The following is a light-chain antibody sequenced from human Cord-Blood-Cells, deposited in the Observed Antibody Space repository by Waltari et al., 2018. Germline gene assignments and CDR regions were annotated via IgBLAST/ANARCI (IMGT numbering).Light chain of an antibody. J-gene: IGKJ4*01. CDR1: PTVLYSYNDKNY. V-gene: IGKV4-1*01. Sequence: IVMTQSPDSLAVSLGERATINCKSSPTVLYSYNDKNYLTWYQQKPGQPPRLRIYWASTRESRVPDRFSGSGSGTDFTLTISSLQAEDVAVYYCQQYYSTHPLTFGGGTKVEIK. CDR2: WAS. CDR3: QQYYSTHPLT.